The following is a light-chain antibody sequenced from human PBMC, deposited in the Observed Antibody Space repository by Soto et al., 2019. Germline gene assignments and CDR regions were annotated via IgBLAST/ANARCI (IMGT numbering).Light chain of an antibody. CDR2: DVS. J-gene: IGLJ2*01. V-gene: IGLV2-14*03. Sequence: HSALTQPASVSGSPGQSITISCTGTSSDVGGYNYVSWYKQHSGKAPKLMIYDVSYRPSGVSNRFSGFKSGNTASLTISGLQAEDEADYYCSSYTSSSTVVFGGGTKLTVL. CDR3: SSYTSSSTVV. CDR1: SSDVGGYNY.